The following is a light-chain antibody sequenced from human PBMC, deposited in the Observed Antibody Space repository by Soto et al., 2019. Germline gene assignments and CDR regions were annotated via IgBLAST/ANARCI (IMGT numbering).Light chain of an antibody. CDR1: QSINNW. Sequence: DIQMTQSPSTLSASVGDRVTITCRASQSINNWLAWYQQKPGKAPKLLIYKASNLDIGVPSRFSGSGSGTEFTLNISSLQLDDFATYYCQQYDTSWTFGQGTKVEIK. CDR3: QQYDTSWT. CDR2: KAS. J-gene: IGKJ1*01. V-gene: IGKV1-5*03.